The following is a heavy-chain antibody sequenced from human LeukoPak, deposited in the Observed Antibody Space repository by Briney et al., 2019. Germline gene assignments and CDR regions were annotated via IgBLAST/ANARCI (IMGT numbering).Heavy chain of an antibody. Sequence: GGSLRLSCAASGFIFSNYGMHWVRQAPGKGLEWVAVIWYDGGNKYYADSVKGRFTISRDNSENTLFLQMNSLRAEDTAVYYCAKDLRGSVVRGTDVWGHGTTVTVSS. J-gene: IGHJ6*02. CDR2: IWYDGGNK. CDR3: AKDLRGSVVRGTDV. D-gene: IGHD3-10*01. CDR1: GFIFSNYG. V-gene: IGHV3-33*06.